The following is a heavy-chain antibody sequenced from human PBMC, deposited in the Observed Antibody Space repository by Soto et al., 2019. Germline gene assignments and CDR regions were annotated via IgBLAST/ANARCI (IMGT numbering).Heavy chain of an antibody. V-gene: IGHV1-69*13. CDR2: IIPIFGTA. D-gene: IGHD1-26*01. CDR1: GGTFSSYA. Sequence: GASVKVSCKASGGTFSSYAISWVRQAPGQGLEWMGGIIPIFGTANYAQKFQGRVTITADESTSTAYMELSSLRSEDTAVYYCARVLIPEDGYSGSRGWFDPWGQGTLVTVSS. CDR3: ARVLIPEDGYSGSRGWFDP. J-gene: IGHJ5*02.